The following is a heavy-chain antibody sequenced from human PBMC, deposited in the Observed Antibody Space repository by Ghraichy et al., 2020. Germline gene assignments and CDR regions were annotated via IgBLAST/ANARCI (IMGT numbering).Heavy chain of an antibody. CDR2: IKSKTDGGTT. CDR3: TTEGVVVPATNVFDY. D-gene: IGHD2-2*01. V-gene: IGHV3-15*01. Sequence: GGSLRLSCAASGFTFSNAWMSWVRQAPGKGLEWVGRIKSKTDGGTTDYAAPVKGRFTISRDDSKNTLYLQMNSLKTEDTAVYYCTTEGVVVPATNVFDYWGQGTLVTVSS. J-gene: IGHJ4*02. CDR1: GFTFSNAW.